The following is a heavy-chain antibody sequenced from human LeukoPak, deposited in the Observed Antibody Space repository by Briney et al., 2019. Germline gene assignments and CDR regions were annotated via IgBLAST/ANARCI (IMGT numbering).Heavy chain of an antibody. Sequence: GASVKVSCKASRYTFTGYYMHWVRQAPGQGLEWMGRINPNSGGTNYAQKFQGRVTMTRDTSISTAYMELSRLRSDDTAVYYCARGDPPRYSSSWYSSGFDPWGQGTLVTVSS. D-gene: IGHD6-13*01. V-gene: IGHV1-2*06. CDR1: RYTFTGYY. CDR2: INPNSGGT. J-gene: IGHJ5*02. CDR3: ARGDPPRYSSSWYSSGFDP.